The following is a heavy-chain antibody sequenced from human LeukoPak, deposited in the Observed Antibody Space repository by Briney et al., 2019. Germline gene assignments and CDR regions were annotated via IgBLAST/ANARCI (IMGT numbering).Heavy chain of an antibody. CDR1: GGSISSGDYS. V-gene: IGHV4-30-4*08. CDR3: ARLGVGYYDSSGYYDY. D-gene: IGHD3-22*01. Sequence: SQTLSLTCTVSGGSISSGDYSWSWIRQHPGKGLEWIGYIYYSGSTNYNPSLKSRVTISVDTSKNQFSLKLSSVTAADTAVYYCARLGVGYYDSSGYYDYWGQGTLVTVSS. CDR2: IYYSGST. J-gene: IGHJ4*02.